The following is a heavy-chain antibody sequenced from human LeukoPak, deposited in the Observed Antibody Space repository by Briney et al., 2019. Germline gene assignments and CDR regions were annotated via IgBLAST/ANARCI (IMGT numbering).Heavy chain of an antibody. CDR3: SRGGYHHGFDI. D-gene: IGHD3-16*02. Sequence: GGSLRLSCTASGFTFTFRRYWMHWVRQAPGTGLVWISRIDNDGSDTIYADSVKGRFTISRDNAKNTLYLQMNSLRAEDTAVYYCSRGGYHHGFDIWGQGTMVTVSS. J-gene: IGHJ3*02. V-gene: IGHV3-74*01. CDR1: GFTFTFRRYW. CDR2: IDNDGSDT.